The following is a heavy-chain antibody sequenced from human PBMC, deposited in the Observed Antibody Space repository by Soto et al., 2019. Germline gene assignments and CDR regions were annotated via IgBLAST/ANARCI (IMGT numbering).Heavy chain of an antibody. V-gene: IGHV3-30-3*01. D-gene: IGHD3-22*01. J-gene: IGHJ4*02. CDR3: ARAHGPYYDSSYYGLARNYFDY. CDR1: GSTFSSHA. CDR2: ISFDGTNK. Sequence: XVSLQLCCAASGSTFSSHAMNWVRQAPGKGLEWVSVISFDGTNKYYAESVRGRYSISRDNSKKVLYLDMNSLRPDETAIYYCARAHGPYYDSSYYGLARNYFDYWGQGALVTVSS.